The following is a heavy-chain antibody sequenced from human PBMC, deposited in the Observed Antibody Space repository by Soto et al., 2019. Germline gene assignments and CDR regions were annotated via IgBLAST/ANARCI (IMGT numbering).Heavy chain of an antibody. Sequence: SETLSLTCTVYGGSISSSSYYWGWIRQPPGKGLEWIGSIYYSGGTYYNPSLKSRVTISVDTSKNQFSLKLSSVTAADTAVYYCAALSGGSFVGGDAFDIWGQGTMVTVSS. J-gene: IGHJ3*02. CDR3: AALSGGSFVGGDAFDI. D-gene: IGHD2-15*01. CDR2: IYYSGGT. CDR1: GGSISSSSYY. V-gene: IGHV4-39*01.